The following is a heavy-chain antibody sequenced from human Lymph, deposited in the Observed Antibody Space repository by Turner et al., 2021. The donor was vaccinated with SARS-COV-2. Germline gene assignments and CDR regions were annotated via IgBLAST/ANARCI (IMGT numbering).Heavy chain of an antibody. CDR1: GFTVSSNY. Sequence: EVQLVETGGGLIQPGGSLRISCAASGFTVSSNYMSWVRQAPGKGLECVSVIYIGGTTYYADSVKGLFTISRDNSKNTLYLQMNSLRAEDTAVYYCARDLGPLAFDIWGQGTMVTVSS. CDR3: ARDLGPLAFDI. J-gene: IGHJ3*02. V-gene: IGHV3-53*02. CDR2: IYIGGTT.